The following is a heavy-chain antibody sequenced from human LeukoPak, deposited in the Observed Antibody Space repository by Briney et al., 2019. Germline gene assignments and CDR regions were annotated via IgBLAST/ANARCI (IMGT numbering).Heavy chain of an antibody. CDR2: ISYSGST. CDR3: ARDQVSSSSTIAY. V-gene: IGHV4-39*02. J-gene: IGHJ4*02. CDR1: GGSISSSSYY. D-gene: IGHD6-6*01. Sequence: SETLSLTCTVSGGSISSSSYYWGWIRQPPGKGLEWIGSISYSGSTYYNPSLKSRVTISVDTSKNQFSLKLSSVTATDKAVYYCARDQVSSSSTIAYWGQGTLVTVSS.